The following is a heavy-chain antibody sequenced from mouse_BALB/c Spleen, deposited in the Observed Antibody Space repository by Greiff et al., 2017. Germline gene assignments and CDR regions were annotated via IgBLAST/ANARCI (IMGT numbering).Heavy chain of an antibody. CDR2: ISSGGSYT. J-gene: IGHJ2*01. D-gene: IGHD3-1*01. Sequence: EVQLVESGGGLVKPGGSLKLSCAASGFTFSSYAMSWVRQSPEKRLEWVAEISSGGSYTYYPDTVTGRFTISRDNAKNTLYLEMSSLRSEDTAMYYCARGGRGFDYWGQGTTLTVSS. V-gene: IGHV5-9-4*01. CDR3: ARGGRGFDY. CDR1: GFTFSSYA.